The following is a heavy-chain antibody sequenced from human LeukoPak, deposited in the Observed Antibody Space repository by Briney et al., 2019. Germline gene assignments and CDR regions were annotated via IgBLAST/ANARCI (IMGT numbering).Heavy chain of an antibody. CDR1: GYTFTGYC. Sequence: VASVKVSCKASGYTFTGYCMHWVRQAPGQGLEWMGWINPNSGGTNYAQKFQGRVTMTRDTSISTAYMELSRLRSDDTAVYYCARSTEENTALDYWGQGTLVTVSS. D-gene: IGHD5-18*01. CDR2: INPNSGGT. V-gene: IGHV1-2*02. J-gene: IGHJ4*02. CDR3: ARSTEENTALDY.